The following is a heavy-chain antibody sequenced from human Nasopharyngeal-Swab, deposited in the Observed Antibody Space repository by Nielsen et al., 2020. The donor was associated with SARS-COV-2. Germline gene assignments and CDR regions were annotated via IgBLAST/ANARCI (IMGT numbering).Heavy chain of an antibody. V-gene: IGHV3-30*18. J-gene: IGHJ6*03. D-gene: IGHD1-26*01. Sequence: VRQAPGKGLEWVAVISYDGSNKYYADSVKGRFTISRDNSKNTLYLQMNSLRAEDTAVYHCAKAALIGNYFYYYYYMDVWGKGTTVTVSS. CDR2: ISYDGSNK. CDR3: AKAALIGNYFYYYYYMDV.